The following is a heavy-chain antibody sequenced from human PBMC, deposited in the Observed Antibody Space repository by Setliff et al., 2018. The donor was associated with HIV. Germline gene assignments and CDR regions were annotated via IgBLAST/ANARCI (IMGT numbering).Heavy chain of an antibody. Sequence: ASVKVSCKTSGYKFSINVINWVRQAPGQGLEWMGWVSGYDSHANYAQKLQGRVTMTSDRSTTTAYMELKNLTSDDTAVYYCTRGPAGESYGMDVWGQGTTVTVSS. D-gene: IGHD3-10*01. CDR2: VSGYDSHA. J-gene: IGHJ6*02. CDR3: TRGPAGESYGMDV. CDR1: GYKFSINV. V-gene: IGHV1-18*01.